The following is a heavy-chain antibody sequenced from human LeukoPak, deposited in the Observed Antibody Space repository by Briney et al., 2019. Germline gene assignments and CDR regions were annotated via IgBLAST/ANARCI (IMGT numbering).Heavy chain of an antibody. CDR1: GFTFSSYG. D-gene: IGHD4-17*01. CDR2: IWYDGSNK. CDR3: ARDKGTYGDLHLDY. Sequence: PGGSLRLSCAASGFTFSSYGMHWVRQAPGKGLEWVAVIWYDGSNKYYADSVKGRFTISRDNSKNTLYLQMNSLRAEDTAVYYCARDKGTYGDLHLDYWGQGTLVTVSS. J-gene: IGHJ4*02. V-gene: IGHV3-33*01.